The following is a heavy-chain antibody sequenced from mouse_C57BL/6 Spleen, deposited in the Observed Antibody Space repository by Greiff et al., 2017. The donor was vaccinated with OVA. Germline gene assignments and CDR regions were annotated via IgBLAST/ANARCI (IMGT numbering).Heavy chain of an antibody. D-gene: IGHD2-4*01. CDR2: IYPGDGDT. Sequence: QVQLKESGAELVKPGASVKISCKASGYAFSSYWMNWVKQRPGKGLEWIGQIYPGDGDTNYNGKFKGKATLTADKSSSTAYMQLSSLTSEDSAVYFCTRSYYDYDGPYYFDYWGQGTTLTVSS. V-gene: IGHV1-80*01. J-gene: IGHJ2*01. CDR1: GYAFSSYW. CDR3: TRSYYDYDGPYYFDY.